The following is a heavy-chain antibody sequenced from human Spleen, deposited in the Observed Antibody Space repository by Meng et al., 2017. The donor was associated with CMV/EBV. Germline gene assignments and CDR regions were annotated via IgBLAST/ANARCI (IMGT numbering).Heavy chain of an antibody. Sequence: GESLKISCAASGFTFEDYGMSWVRQTPGKGLEWISYISSGGTTTYYADSVKGRFTMSRDNAKNSLYLQMNSLRAEDTAVYYCARDSILPLSGGMDVWGLGTTVTVSS. V-gene: IGHV3-48*01. D-gene: IGHD3-3*02. J-gene: IGHJ6*02. CDR1: GFTFEDYG. CDR2: ISSGGTTT. CDR3: ARDSILPLSGGMDV.